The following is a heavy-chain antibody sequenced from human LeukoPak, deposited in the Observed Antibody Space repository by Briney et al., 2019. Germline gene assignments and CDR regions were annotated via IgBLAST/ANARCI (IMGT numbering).Heavy chain of an antibody. CDR1: GGSITSNW. D-gene: IGHD6-19*01. Sequence: PSETLSLTCAISGGSITSNWWGWVRQPPGKGLEWIGEIYHSGRTNYNSSLKSRVTISVDKSQNQFFLRLSSVTAADTAVYYCARAVAYYMDVWGKGTTVIVSS. V-gene: IGHV4-4*02. CDR3: ARAVAYYMDV. CDR2: IYHSGRT. J-gene: IGHJ6*03.